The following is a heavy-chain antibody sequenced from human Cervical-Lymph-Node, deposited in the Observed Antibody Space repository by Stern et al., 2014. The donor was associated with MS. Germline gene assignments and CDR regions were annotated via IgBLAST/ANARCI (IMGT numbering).Heavy chain of an antibody. Sequence: QVQLVQSGGGVVQPGRSLRLSCAASGFTFSSYAMHWVRQAPGKGLEWVAVISYDGINKYYADSVKGRFTISRDNSKKTLYLQMNSLRVEDTAVYYCARDLSSASPTKAPDAKLDP. CDR3: ARDLSSASPTKAPDAKLDP. V-gene: IGHV3-30-3*01. CDR1: GFTFSSYA. J-gene: IGHJ5*02. D-gene: IGHD3-22*01. CDR2: ISYDGINK.